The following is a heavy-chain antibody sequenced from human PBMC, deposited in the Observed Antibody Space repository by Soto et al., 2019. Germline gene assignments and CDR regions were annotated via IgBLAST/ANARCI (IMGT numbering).Heavy chain of an antibody. CDR1: GGSISSYY. J-gene: IGHJ3*02. Sequence: SETLSLTCTVSGGSISSYYWSWIRQPPGKGLEWIGYIYYSGSTNYNPSLKSRVTISVDTSKNQFSLKLSSVTAADTAVYYCARHRVIFGGDGEAFDIWGQGPMFNVSS. CDR3: ARHRVIFGGDGEAFDI. V-gene: IGHV4-59*08. D-gene: IGHD3-3*01. CDR2: IYYSGST.